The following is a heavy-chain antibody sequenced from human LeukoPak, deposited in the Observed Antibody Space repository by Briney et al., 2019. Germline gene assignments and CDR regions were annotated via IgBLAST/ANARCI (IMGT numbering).Heavy chain of an antibody. V-gene: IGHV6-1*01. CDR2: KYYRSTWYN. Sequence: SQTLSLTCAISGDRVSSNIVTLNWIRQSPSRRLQWLGRKYYRSTWYNDYAVSVRGRITVNPDTSKNQFSLHLNSVTPEDTAVYYCARRLTQYDCFDPWGQGILVTVSS. CDR1: GDRVSSNIVT. D-gene: IGHD2-2*01. J-gene: IGHJ5*02. CDR3: ARRLTQYDCFDP.